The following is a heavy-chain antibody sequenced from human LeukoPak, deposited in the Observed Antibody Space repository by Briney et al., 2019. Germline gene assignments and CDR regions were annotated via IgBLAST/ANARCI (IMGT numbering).Heavy chain of an antibody. Sequence: KTSETLSLTCTVSGGSISSSYYYWGWIRQPPGKGPEWIGSIYYSGSTYYNPSLKSRVTISVDTSKNQFSLKLSSVTAADTAVFYCARLSGSYSFNSFDYWGQGALVTVSS. CDR1: GGSISSSYYY. V-gene: IGHV4-39*01. J-gene: IGHJ4*02. CDR3: ARLSGSYSFNSFDY. CDR2: IYYSGST. D-gene: IGHD1-26*01.